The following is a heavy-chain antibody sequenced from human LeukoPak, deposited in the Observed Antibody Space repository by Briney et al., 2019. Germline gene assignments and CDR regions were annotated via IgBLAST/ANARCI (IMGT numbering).Heavy chain of an antibody. CDR3: ARRASSSWSFDY. CDR1: GFTFSSYE. D-gene: IGHD6-13*01. V-gene: IGHV3-48*03. CDR2: ISSSGSTI. J-gene: IGHJ4*02. Sequence: GGSLRLSCAASGFTFSSYEMNWVRQAPGKGLEWVSYISSSGSTIYYADSVKGRFTISRDNAKNSLYLQMNSLRAEDTAVYYCARRASSSWSFDYWGQGTLVTVSS.